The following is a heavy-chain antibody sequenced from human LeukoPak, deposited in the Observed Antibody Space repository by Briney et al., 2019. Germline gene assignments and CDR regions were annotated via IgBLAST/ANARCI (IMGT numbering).Heavy chain of an antibody. D-gene: IGHD2-15*01. CDR1: GFTFSNYA. J-gene: IGHJ4*02. V-gene: IGHV3-23*01. CDR3: AKTRGYCSGGTCYCDY. CDR2: ISGSGDNT. Sequence: PGGSLRLSCAASGFTFSNYAMSWVRQAQGKGLEWVSAISGSGDNTYYADSVKGRFALSRGNSKNTVYLQMNSLRADDTAVYYCAKTRGYCSGGTCYCDYWGQGTLVTVSS.